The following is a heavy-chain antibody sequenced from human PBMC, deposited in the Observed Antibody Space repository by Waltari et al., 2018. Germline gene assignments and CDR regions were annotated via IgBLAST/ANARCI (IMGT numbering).Heavy chain of an antibody. Sequence: QVQLQESGPGLVKPSQTLSLTCTVSGGSISSGSYYWSWIRQPAGKGLEWIGRIDTRGSTNYNPSLKSRVTIAVDTSKNQFSLKLSSVTAADTAVYYCARGIAAAGYTPFDYWGQGTLVTVSS. D-gene: IGHD6-13*01. CDR1: GGSISSGSYY. CDR2: IDTRGST. V-gene: IGHV4-61*02. CDR3: ARGIAAAGYTPFDY. J-gene: IGHJ4*02.